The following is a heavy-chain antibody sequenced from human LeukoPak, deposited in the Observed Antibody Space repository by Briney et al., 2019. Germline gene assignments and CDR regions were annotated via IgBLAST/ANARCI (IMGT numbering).Heavy chain of an antibody. J-gene: IGHJ4*02. CDR2: INPNSGGT. V-gene: IGHV1-2*02. Sequence: GASVKVSCKASGGTFSSYAISWVRQAPGQGLEWMGWINPNSGGTNYAQKFQGRVTMTRDTSISTAYMELSRLRSDDTAVYYCARTITMIVVAIGYWGQGTLVTVST. CDR1: GGTFSSYA. D-gene: IGHD3-22*01. CDR3: ARTITMIVVAIGY.